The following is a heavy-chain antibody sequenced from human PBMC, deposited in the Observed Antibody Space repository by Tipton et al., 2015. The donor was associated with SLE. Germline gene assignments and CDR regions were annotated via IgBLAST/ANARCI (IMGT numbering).Heavy chain of an antibody. J-gene: IGHJ6*02. CDR1: GYTFTSYY. CDR3: ARNLMVRGVTLHYYYYGMDV. D-gene: IGHD3-10*01. Sequence: QSGPEVKKPGASVKVSCKASGYTFTSYYMHWVRQAPGQGLEWMGIINPSGGSTSYAQKFQGRVTMTRDTSTSTVYMELNSLRAEDTAVYYCARNLMVRGVTLHYYYYGMDVWGQGTTVTVSS. V-gene: IGHV1-46*01. CDR2: INPSGGST.